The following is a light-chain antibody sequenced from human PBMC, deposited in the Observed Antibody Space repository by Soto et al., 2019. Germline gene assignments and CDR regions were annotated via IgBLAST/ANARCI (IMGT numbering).Light chain of an antibody. J-gene: IGKJ2*01. CDR1: QSVSSN. CDR2: CAS. V-gene: IGKV3-15*01. CDR3: QQYNDWPPYT. Sequence: EIVMTQSPATLSVSPGDSATLSCRASQSVSSNLAWYQHKPGQAPRLLIYCASTRATGIPARFSGSGSGTDFTLTISSLQSEDFAVYYCQQYNDWPPYTFGQGTNLEIK.